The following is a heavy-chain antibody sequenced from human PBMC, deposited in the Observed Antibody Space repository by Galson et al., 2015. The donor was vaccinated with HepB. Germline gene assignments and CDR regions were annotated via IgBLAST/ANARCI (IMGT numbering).Heavy chain of an antibody. D-gene: IGHD3/OR15-3a*01. V-gene: IGHV5-51*01. CDR3: ATRGMDWGSPTYYFDY. J-gene: IGHJ4*02. CDR1: GYSFPSYW. Sequence: QSGAEVTKPGESLKISCKGSGYSFPSYWIGWVRQMPGKGLEWMGIIYPGDSDTRYSPSFQGQVTISADKSISTAYLQWSSLKASDTAMYYCATRGMDWGSPTYYFDYWGQGTLVTVSS. CDR2: IYPGDSDT.